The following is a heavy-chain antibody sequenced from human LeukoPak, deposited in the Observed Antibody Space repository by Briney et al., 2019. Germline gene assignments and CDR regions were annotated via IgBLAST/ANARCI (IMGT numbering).Heavy chain of an antibody. CDR3: AKDFGRFGELLSYYFDY. D-gene: IGHD3-10*01. CDR1: GFTFSSYG. Sequence: GGSLRLSCAASGFTFSSYGMHWVRQAPGKGLEWVAVIWYDGSNKYYADSVKGRFTISRDNSKDTLYLQMNSLRAEDTAVYYCAKDFGRFGELLSYYFDYWGQGTLVTVSS. J-gene: IGHJ4*02. V-gene: IGHV3-33*06. CDR2: IWYDGSNK.